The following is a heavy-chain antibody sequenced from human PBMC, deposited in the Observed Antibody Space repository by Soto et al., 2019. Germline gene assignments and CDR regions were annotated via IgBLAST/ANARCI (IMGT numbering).Heavy chain of an antibody. CDR1: GFTVSRNY. Sequence: EVQLVESGGGLIQPGGSLRLSCAASGFTVSRNYMSWVRQAPGKGLEWVSVTYTGGSTYYADYVKGRFTISRDNSRNTLSLQMNSLRAEDTALYYCARIHSWSYGLDYWGQGTLVTVSS. D-gene: IGHD1-26*01. V-gene: IGHV3-53*01. CDR2: TYTGGST. J-gene: IGHJ4*02. CDR3: ARIHSWSYGLDY.